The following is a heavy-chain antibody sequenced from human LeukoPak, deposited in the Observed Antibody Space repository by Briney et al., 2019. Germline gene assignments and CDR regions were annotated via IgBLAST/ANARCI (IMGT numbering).Heavy chain of an antibody. V-gene: IGHV4-4*07. J-gene: IGHJ6*03. D-gene: IGHD6-13*01. CDR3: ARDPPYSSSWSYYMDV. Sequence: SETLSLTXTVSGGSISSYYWSWIRQPAGKGLEWIGSIYTSGSTNYNPSLKSRVTMSVDTSKNQFSLKLSSVTAADTAVYYCARDPPYSSSWSYYMDVWGKGTTVTVSS. CDR2: IYTSGST. CDR1: GGSISSYY.